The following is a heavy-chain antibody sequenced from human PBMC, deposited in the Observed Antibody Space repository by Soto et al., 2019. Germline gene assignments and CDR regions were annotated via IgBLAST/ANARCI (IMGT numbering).Heavy chain of an antibody. D-gene: IGHD3-9*01. J-gene: IGHJ6*04. CDR1: GFTVSSNY. V-gene: IGHV3-66*01. CDR3: ARVPTNDILTGYFFGGAGDV. Sequence: GGSLRLSCAASGFTVSSNYMSWVRQAPGKGLEWVSVIYSGGSTYYADCVKGRFTISRDNSKNTLYLQMNSLRAEDTAVYYCARVPTNDILTGYFFGGAGDVWGKGTTVTVSS. CDR2: IYSGGST.